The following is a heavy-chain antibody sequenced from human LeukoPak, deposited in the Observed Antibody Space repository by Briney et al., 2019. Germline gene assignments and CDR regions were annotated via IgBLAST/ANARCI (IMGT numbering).Heavy chain of an antibody. Sequence: GGSLRLSCAASGFTFSSYAMSWVRQAPGKGLEWVSAISGSGGSTYYADSVKGRFTISRDNSKNTLCLQMNRLRAEDTAVYYCAKDFSSGRGSGYCPRFVYFDYWGQGTLVTVSS. CDR3: AKDFSSGRGSGYCPRFVYFDY. D-gene: IGHD3-22*01. CDR2: ISGSGGST. CDR1: GFTFSSYA. V-gene: IGHV3-23*01. J-gene: IGHJ4*02.